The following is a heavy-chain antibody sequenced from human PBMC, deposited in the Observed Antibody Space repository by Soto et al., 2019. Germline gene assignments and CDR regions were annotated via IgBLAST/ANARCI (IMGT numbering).Heavy chain of an antibody. V-gene: IGHV3-11*01. CDR3: ARYSYSQQLMWYFDL. Sequence: GSLRLSCAAFGLSFSDDYMSWIRQAPGKGPEWISYISSSGTTIYYADSVKGRFTISRDNAQNSLYLQMNSLRAEDTAVYYCARYSYSQQLMWYFDLRGRGTLVTVSS. J-gene: IGHJ2*01. CDR1: GLSFSDDY. D-gene: IGHD5-18*01. CDR2: ISSSGTTI.